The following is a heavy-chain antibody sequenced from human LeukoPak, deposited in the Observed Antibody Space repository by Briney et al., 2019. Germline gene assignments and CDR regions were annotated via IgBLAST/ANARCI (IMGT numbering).Heavy chain of an antibody. CDR2: IYYSGST. Sequence: SETLSLTCTVSGGSISSGDYYWSWIRQPPGKGLEWIGYIYYSGSTYYNPSLKSRVTISVDTSKNQFSLKLSSVTAADTAVYYCARGLFGSKGAAKGNWFDPWGQGTLATVSS. J-gene: IGHJ5*02. CDR1: GGSISSGDYY. CDR3: ARGLFGSKGAAKGNWFDP. D-gene: IGHD1-26*01. V-gene: IGHV4-30-4*01.